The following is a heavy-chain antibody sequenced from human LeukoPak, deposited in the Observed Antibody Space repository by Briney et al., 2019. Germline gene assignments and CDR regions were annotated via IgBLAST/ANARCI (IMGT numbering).Heavy chain of an antibody. D-gene: IGHD3-3*01. CDR1: GFILSDFD. V-gene: IGHV3-21*01. J-gene: IGHJ5*02. Sequence: GGSLRLSCAPSGFILSDFDMNWVPQAPGKGLEWVSYFSTSGSYIQYADSVKGRFTISRDDAKNSLYLQLDSLTVEDTAVYFCARGNYDFAYDPWGQGTLVTVSS. CDR3: ARGNYDFAYDP. CDR2: FSTSGSYI.